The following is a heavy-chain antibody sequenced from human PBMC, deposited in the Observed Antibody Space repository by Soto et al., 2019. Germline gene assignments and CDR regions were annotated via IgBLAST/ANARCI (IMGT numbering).Heavy chain of an antibody. CDR3: AKDRGSGSPACFDP. CDR1: GFTFSSYG. J-gene: IGHJ5*02. V-gene: IGHV3-30*18. CDR2: ISNDGSYK. Sequence: SVGSLRLSCAASGFTFSSYGMHWVRQAPGKGLEWVAVISNDGSYKYYPDSVKGRFTISRDNSKNTLYLQMNSLRAEDTAVYYCAKDRGSGSPACFDPCGQRTLVTVSS. D-gene: IGHD1-26*01.